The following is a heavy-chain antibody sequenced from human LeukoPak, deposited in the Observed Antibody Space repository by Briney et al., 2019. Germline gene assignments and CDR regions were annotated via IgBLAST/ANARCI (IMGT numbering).Heavy chain of an antibody. CDR2: IYYSGST. CDR1: GGSISSYY. J-gene: IGHJ3*02. V-gene: IGHV4-59*01. CDR3: ARDYPYYYDFRSGTSSCAFDI. D-gene: IGHD3-3*01. Sequence: PSETLSLTCTVSGGSISSYYWSWIRQPPGKGLEWIGYIYYSGSTNYNPSLKSRVTISVDTSKNQFSLKLSSVTAADTAVHYGARDYPYYYDFRSGTSSCAFDIWGQRTMVTVSS.